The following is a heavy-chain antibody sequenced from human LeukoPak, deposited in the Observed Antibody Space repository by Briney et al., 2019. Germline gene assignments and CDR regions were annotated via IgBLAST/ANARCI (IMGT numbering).Heavy chain of an antibody. Sequence: PGGSLRLSCAASGFTFSTNWMYWVRQAPGKGLVWVSRINSDGRSIGYADSVKGRFTIPRDNAYNTLYLQMNSLRAEDTALYYCASGGRVGDIFDIWGQGTMVRVSS. CDR2: INSDGRSI. V-gene: IGHV3-74*01. D-gene: IGHD2-15*01. CDR1: GFTFSTNW. CDR3: ASGGRVGDIFDI. J-gene: IGHJ3*02.